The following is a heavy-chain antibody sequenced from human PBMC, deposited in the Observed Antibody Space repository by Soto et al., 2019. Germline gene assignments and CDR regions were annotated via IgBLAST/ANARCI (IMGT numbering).Heavy chain of an antibody. D-gene: IGHD3-3*01. J-gene: IGHJ6*02. Sequence: AASVKVSCKASGYTFTSYGISWVRQAPGQGLEWMGWISAYNGNTNYAQKLQGRVTMTTDTSTSTAYMELRSLRSDDTAVYYCARGVTIFGVVPYGMDVWGQGTTVTVSS. CDR1: GYTFTSYG. CDR2: ISAYNGNT. CDR3: ARGVTIFGVVPYGMDV. V-gene: IGHV1-18*01.